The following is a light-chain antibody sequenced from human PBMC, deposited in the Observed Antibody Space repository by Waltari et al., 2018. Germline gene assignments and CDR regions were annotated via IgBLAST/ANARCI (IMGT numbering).Light chain of an antibody. CDR3: QQYGPT. J-gene: IGKJ3*01. CDR2: GTS. CDR1: QSVNSGY. Sequence: VLTQSPGTLSLSPGERATLSCRASQSVNSGYLAWYQQKPGQAPRLLIYGTSSRATGIPDRFSGIGSGTEFTFTICRLEPEDFAVYFCQQYGPTFGPWTKVEIK. V-gene: IGKV3-20*01.